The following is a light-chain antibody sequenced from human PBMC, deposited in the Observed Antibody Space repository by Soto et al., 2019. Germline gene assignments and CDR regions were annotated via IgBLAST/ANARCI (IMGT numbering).Light chain of an antibody. Sequence: QSALTQAACVSGSPGQSITISCTGTSSDVGSYNLVSWYQQHPGKAPKLMIYEGSKRPSGVSNRFSGSKSGNTASLTISGLQAEDEADYYCCSYAGSSTFEGVFGTGTKVTVL. J-gene: IGLJ1*01. CDR2: EGS. CDR3: CSYAGSSTFEGV. V-gene: IGLV2-23*03. CDR1: SSDVGSYNL.